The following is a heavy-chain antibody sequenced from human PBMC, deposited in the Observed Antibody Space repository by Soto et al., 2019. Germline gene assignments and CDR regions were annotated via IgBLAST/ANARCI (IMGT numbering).Heavy chain of an antibody. J-gene: IGHJ4*02. D-gene: IGHD2-15*01. CDR2: IRNKANSYAT. CDR3: ISHSPEDMIRT. Sequence: PGGSLTLSCAASGFTFSGSSVHWVRQASGKGLEGVGRIRNKANSYATAYAASVRGRFTISRDDSKNTAFLQMNSLNTEDTAVYYCISHSPEDMIRTWGQGTLVTVSS. V-gene: IGHV3-73*01. CDR1: GFTFSGSS.